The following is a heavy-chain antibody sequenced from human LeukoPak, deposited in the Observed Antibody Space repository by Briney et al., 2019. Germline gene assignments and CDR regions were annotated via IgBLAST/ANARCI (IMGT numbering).Heavy chain of an antibody. Sequence: GGSLRLSCAVSGFIFSNYAMSWVRQAPEKGLEWVSTISGSGGSTHYADSVKGRFSISRDNSKNTLYLQMNSLRAEDTAVYYCAKGARYFDWLDVWGQGTTVTVSS. CDR3: AKGARYFDWLDV. CDR1: GFIFSNYA. J-gene: IGHJ6*02. D-gene: IGHD3-9*01. CDR2: ISGSGGST. V-gene: IGHV3-23*01.